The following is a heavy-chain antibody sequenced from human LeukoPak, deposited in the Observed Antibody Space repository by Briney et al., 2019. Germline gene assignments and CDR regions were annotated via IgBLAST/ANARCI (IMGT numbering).Heavy chain of an antibody. D-gene: IGHD3-16*02. CDR2: MNPNSGNT. CDR3: ARPRYGYVWGSYRYTGFDY. Sequence: GASVKVSCKASGYTFTSYDINWVRQATGQGLEWMGWMNPNSGNTGYAQKFQGRVTMTRNTSISTAYMELSSLRSEDTAVYYCARPRYGYVWGSYRYTGFDYWGQGTLVTVSS. V-gene: IGHV1-8*01. J-gene: IGHJ4*02. CDR1: GYTFTSYD.